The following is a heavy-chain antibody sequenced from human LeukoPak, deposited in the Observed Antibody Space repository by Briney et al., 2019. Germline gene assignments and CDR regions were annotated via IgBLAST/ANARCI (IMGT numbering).Heavy chain of an antibody. CDR2: ISNDGSNK. V-gene: IGHV3-30*18. J-gene: IGHJ4*02. CDR3: AKTAVAGTSVYFDY. Sequence: GRSLRLSCAASGFTFSSYGMHWVRQAPGKGLEWVAVISNDGSNKYYADSVKGRFTISRDNSKNTLYLQMNSLRAEDTAVYYCAKTAVAGTSVYFDYWGQGTLVTVSS. D-gene: IGHD6-19*01. CDR1: GFTFSSYG.